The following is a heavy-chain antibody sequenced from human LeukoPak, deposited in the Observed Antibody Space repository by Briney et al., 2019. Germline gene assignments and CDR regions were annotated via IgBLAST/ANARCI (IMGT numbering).Heavy chain of an antibody. V-gene: IGHV3-48*03. CDR1: GFTFSSYE. CDR2: ISSSGSTI. J-gene: IGHJ4*02. CDR3: AREGLDSSGSKGVDY. D-gene: IGHD3-22*01. Sequence: GGSLRLSCAASGFTFSSYEMNWVRQAPGKGLEGFSYISSSGSTIYYADSVKGRFTISRDNAKNSLYLQMNSLRAEDTAVYYCAREGLDSSGSKGVDYWGQGTLVTVSS.